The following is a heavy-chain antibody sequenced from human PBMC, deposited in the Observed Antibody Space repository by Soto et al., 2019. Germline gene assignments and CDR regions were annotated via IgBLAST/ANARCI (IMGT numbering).Heavy chain of an antibody. V-gene: IGHV4-31*03. CDR1: GGSISSGGYY. CDR3: ARAHSDIVAIGWFDP. D-gene: IGHD2-15*01. Sequence: KTSETLSLTCTVSGGSISSGGYYWSWIRQHPGKGLEWIGYIYYSGSTYYNPSLKSRVTISVDTSKNQFSLKLSSVTAADTAVYYCARAHSDIVAIGWFDPWGQGTLVTVSS. CDR2: IYYSGST. J-gene: IGHJ5*02.